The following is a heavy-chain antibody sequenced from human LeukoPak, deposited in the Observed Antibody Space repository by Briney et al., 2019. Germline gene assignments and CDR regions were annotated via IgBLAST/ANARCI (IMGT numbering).Heavy chain of an antibody. J-gene: IGHJ6*03. V-gene: IGHV4-34*01. Sequence: SETLSLTCAVYGGSFSGYYWSWIRQPPGKGLEWIGEINHSGSTNYDPSLKSRVTISVDTSKNQFSLKLSSVTAADTAVYYCARVLYYYYYMDVWGKGTTVTVSS. CDR1: GGSFSGYY. CDR3: ARVLYYYYYMDV. CDR2: INHSGST.